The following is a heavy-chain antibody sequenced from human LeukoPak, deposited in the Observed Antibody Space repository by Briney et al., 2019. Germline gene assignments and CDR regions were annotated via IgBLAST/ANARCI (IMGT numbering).Heavy chain of an antibody. CDR3: ARHEEEDGYNAKTFDY. Sequence: SETLSLTCTVSGGSISSSSYYWGWIRQPPGKGLECIGSIHYSGTTYYNPSLKSRVTISVDPSKNQLSLRLSSVTAADTAVYYCARHEEEDGYNAKTFDYWGQGTLVTVSS. J-gene: IGHJ4*02. V-gene: IGHV4-39*01. D-gene: IGHD5-24*01. CDR2: IHYSGTT. CDR1: GGSISSSSYY.